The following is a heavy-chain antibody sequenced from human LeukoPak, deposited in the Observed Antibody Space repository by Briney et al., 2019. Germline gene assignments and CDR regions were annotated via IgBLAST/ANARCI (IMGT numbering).Heavy chain of an antibody. J-gene: IGHJ4*02. CDR3: AKDRGAYSSSWYYFDY. Sequence: GGSLRLSCAASGFTFSSYAMHWVRQAPGKGLEWVAVISYDGSNKYYADSVKGRFTISRDNSKNTLYLQMNSLRAEDTAVYYCAKDRGAYSSSWYYFDYWGQRTLVTVSS. CDR2: ISYDGSNK. CDR1: GFTFSSYA. V-gene: IGHV3-30*07. D-gene: IGHD6-13*01.